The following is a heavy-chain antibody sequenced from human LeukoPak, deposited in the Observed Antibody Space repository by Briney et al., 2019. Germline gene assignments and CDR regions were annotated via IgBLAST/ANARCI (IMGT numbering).Heavy chain of an antibody. J-gene: IGHJ4*02. CDR1: GFTFSNYV. V-gene: IGHV3-30*03. CDR2: ISYDGSNK. D-gene: IGHD2-2*01. Sequence: GGSLRLSCAASGFTFSNYVMSWVRQAPGKGLEWVAVISYDGSNKYYADSVKGRFTISRDNSKNTLYLQMNSLRAEDTAVYYCARVVPAATLDYWGQGTLVTVSS. CDR3: ARVVPAATLDY.